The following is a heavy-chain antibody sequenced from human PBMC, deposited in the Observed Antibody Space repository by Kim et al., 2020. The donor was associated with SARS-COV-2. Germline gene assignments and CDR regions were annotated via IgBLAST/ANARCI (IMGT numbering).Heavy chain of an antibody. Sequence: GGSLRLSCAASGFIFSKNWMSWVRQAPGKGLEWVANIKQDGSDKHYVDSVKGRFTISRDNAKNSLYLQMNSLRDEDAAVYYCARDVTALDVWSQGTTVTVSS. CDR1: GFIFSKNW. CDR3: ARDVTALDV. V-gene: IGHV3-7*01. J-gene: IGHJ6*02. D-gene: IGHD5-18*01. CDR2: IKQDGSDK.